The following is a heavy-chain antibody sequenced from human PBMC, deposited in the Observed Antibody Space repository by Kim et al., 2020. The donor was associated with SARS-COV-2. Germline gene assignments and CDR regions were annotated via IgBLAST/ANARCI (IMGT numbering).Heavy chain of an antibody. Sequence: GGSLRLSCAASGFTFSSYAMSWVRQAPGKGLEWVSAISGSGGSTYYADSVKGRFTISRDNSKNTLYLQMNSLRAEDTAVYYCAKDLGNYDFWSGYSNWFDPWGQGTLVTVSS. J-gene: IGHJ5*02. V-gene: IGHV3-23*01. CDR1: GFTFSSYA. CDR2: ISGSGGST. D-gene: IGHD3-3*01. CDR3: AKDLGNYDFWSGYSNWFDP.